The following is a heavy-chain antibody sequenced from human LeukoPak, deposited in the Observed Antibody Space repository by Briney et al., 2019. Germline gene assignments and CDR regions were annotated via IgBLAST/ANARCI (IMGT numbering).Heavy chain of an antibody. CDR1: GFTFSNYA. J-gene: IGHJ4*02. Sequence: GGSLRLSCAASGFTFSNYAMNWVRQAPGKGLEWVSAISDSGGSIYYADSVKGRFTISRDNSKNTLYLQVNSLRAEDTAGYSCARGLYSSSPWGQGILVTVSS. V-gene: IGHV3-23*01. CDR3: ARGLYSSSP. D-gene: IGHD6-6*01. CDR2: ISDSGGSI.